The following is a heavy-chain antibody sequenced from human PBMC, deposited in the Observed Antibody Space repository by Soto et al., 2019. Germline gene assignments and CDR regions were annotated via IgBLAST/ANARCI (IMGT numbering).Heavy chain of an antibody. J-gene: IGHJ1*01. CDR1: GYIVTAYS. V-gene: IGHV1-46*01. Sequence: ASGKFCCKASGYIVTAYSMHWVRQAPGQGLEWMGVVNPSGGSTSYAQKFQGRITMTRDTSTSTVYMDLSSLTSEDTAVYYCAREENCSDGICYSEYFQRWGQGTLGTSPQ. CDR2: VNPSGGST. CDR3: AREENCSDGICYSEYFQR. D-gene: IGHD2-15*01.